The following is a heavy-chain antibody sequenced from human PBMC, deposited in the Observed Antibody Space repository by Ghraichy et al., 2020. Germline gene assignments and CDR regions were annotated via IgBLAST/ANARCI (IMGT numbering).Heavy chain of an antibody. D-gene: IGHD4-23*01. CDR2: INHSGST. Sequence: SETLSLTCAVYGGSFSAYYWSWIRQPPGKGLEWIGEINHSGSTNYNPSLKSRVTISVDTSKNQFSLRLSSVTAADTAMYYCASGGGTSFRGGARLDHWGQGTLVTVSS. V-gene: IGHV4-34*01. CDR1: GGSFSAYY. J-gene: IGHJ4*02. CDR3: ASGGGTSFRGGARLDH.